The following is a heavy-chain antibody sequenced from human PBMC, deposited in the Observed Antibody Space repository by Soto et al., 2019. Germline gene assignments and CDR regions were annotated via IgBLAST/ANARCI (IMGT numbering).Heavy chain of an antibody. Sequence: AETLSLTCAADGGSVSGYYWNWGRQAPGKGRAWIVALNHTGGTPYNTALKSRVHMSVVTSRRQVSLRLSSVTAADTAIYYRATRITVFGLLIPPFDPRGQGTQVTVSS. CDR3: ATRITVFGLLIPPFDP. CDR1: GGSVSGYY. CDR2: LNHTGGT. V-gene: IGHV4-34*01. J-gene: IGHJ5*02. D-gene: IGHD3-3*01.